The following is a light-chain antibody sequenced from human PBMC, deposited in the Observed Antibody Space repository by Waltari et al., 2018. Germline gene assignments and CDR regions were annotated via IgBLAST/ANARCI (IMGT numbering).Light chain of an antibody. CDR2: GNN. J-gene: IGLJ2*01. Sequence: QSVLTQPPSVSGTPGQRVTISCSGSTSNIGAGHDVHWYQHLPGTAPKLLIYGNNKRPSGVPGRFSCSRSGTSASLAITWLQADDEADYFCQSFDNMLSGGVVFGGGTKLAVL. CDR1: TSNIGAGHD. V-gene: IGLV1-40*01. CDR3: QSFDNMLSGGVV.